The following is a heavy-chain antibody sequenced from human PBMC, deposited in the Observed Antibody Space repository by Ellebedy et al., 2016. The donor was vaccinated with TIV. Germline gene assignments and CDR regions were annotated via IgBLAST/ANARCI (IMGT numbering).Heavy chain of an antibody. CDR3: ARGRVYYDILTGYFAGVGMDV. CDR2: MNPNSGNT. D-gene: IGHD3-9*01. J-gene: IGHJ6*02. CDR1: GYTFINFG. V-gene: IGHV1-8*03. Sequence: ASVKVSCKASGYTFINFGINWVRQATGQGLEWMGWMNPNSGNTGYAQKFQGRVTITRNTSISTAYMELSSLRSEDTAVYYCARGRVYYDILTGYFAGVGMDVWGQGTTVTVSS.